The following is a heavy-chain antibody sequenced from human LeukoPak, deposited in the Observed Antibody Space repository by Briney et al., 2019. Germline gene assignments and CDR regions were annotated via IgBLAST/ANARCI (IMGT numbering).Heavy chain of an antibody. Sequence: PSETLSLTCTVSGGSINSYYWSWIRQPPGKGLEWIGYIYYSGSTNYNPSLKSRVTISVDTSKNQFSLKLSSVTAADTAVYYCARSSTSWTYYYYGMDVWGQGTTVTVSS. CDR2: IYYSGST. J-gene: IGHJ6*02. V-gene: IGHV4-59*08. CDR3: ARSSTSWTYYYYGMDV. CDR1: GGSINSYY. D-gene: IGHD2-2*01.